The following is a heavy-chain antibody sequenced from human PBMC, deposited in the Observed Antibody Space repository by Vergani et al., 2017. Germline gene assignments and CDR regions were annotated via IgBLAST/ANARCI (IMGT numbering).Heavy chain of an antibody. V-gene: IGHV5-51*01. CDR1: GYSFTTYW. J-gene: IGHJ3*02. CDR2: IYPGDSDT. CDR3: ARRLDGYCSGGSCYSPGAFDI. Sequence: EVQLVQSGAEVKKPGESLKIPCKGSGYSFTTYWIGWVRQMPGKGLEWMGIIYPGDSDTRYSPSFQGQVTISADKSISTAYLQWSGLKASDTAMYYCARRLDGYCSGGSCYSPGAFDIWGQGTMVTVSS. D-gene: IGHD2-15*01.